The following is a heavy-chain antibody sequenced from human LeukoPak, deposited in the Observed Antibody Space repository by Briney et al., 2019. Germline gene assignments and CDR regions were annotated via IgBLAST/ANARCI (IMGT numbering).Heavy chain of an antibody. D-gene: IGHD3-3*01. CDR2: IYWNDDK. Sequence: SGPTLVKPTQTLTLTCTFSGFSLSTSGVGVGWIRQPPGKALEWLVLIYWNDDKRYSPSLKSRLTITKDTSKNQVVLTMTNMDPVDTATYYCAHSTYDFWSGYLSNWFDPWGQGTLVTVSS. V-gene: IGHV2-5*01. CDR1: GFSLSTSGVG. CDR3: AHSTYDFWSGYLSNWFDP. J-gene: IGHJ5*02.